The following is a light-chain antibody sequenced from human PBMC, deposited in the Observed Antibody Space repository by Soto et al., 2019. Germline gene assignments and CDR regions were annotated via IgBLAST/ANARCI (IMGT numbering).Light chain of an antibody. CDR1: SSNIGAGYD. CDR2: ANS. CDR3: QSYDSSLSVV. Sequence: QLVLTQPPSVSGAPGQRVTISCTGSSSNIGAGYDVHWYQQLPGTAPKLLIYANSNRPSGVPDRVSGSKSGTSASLAITGLQAEDEADYYCQSYDSSLSVVFGGGTKLTVL. V-gene: IGLV1-40*01. J-gene: IGLJ2*01.